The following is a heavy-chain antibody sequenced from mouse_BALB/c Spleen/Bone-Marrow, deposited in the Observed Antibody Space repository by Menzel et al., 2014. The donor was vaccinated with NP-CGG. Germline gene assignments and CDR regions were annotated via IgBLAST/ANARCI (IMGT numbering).Heavy chain of an antibody. D-gene: IGHD2-3*01. CDR2: IYPGGGYT. CDR1: GYTFTNYW. CDR3: ARGEDGLDY. J-gene: IGHJ2*01. V-gene: IGHV1-63*02. Sequence: LLESGAELVRPGTSVKMSCKAAGYTFTNYWIGWVKRRPGHGLEWIGDIYPGGGYTNYNEKFKGKATLTADTSSSTAYMQLSSLTSEDSAIYYCARGEDGLDYWGQGTTLTVSS.